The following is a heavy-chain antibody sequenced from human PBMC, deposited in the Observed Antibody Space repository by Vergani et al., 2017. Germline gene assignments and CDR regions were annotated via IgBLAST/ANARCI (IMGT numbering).Heavy chain of an antibody. J-gene: IGHJ5*02. Sequence: QITLKESGPTLVKPTQTLTLTCNFSGFSLSTSGVGVGWIRQPPGKALEWLALIYWDDDKRYSPSLKNRLTVTKDTSKNQVVLTMTNMDPVDTATYYCARYYDFWNGYYTDWFDPWGQGTLVTVSS. D-gene: IGHD3-3*01. V-gene: IGHV2-5*02. CDR2: IYWDDDK. CDR3: ARYYDFWNGYYTDWFDP. CDR1: GFSLSTSGVG.